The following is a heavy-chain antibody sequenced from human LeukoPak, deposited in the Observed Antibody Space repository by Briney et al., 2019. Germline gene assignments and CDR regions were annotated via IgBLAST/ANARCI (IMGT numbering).Heavy chain of an antibody. J-gene: IGHJ4*02. CDR2: ISSEGKTA. V-gene: IGHV3-64D*06. CDR3: VKDRWVDH. Sequence: GGSLRLSCSASGFIFSPYAMHWVRQAPGKGLEYVSSISSEGKTAYYADSVKGRFTISRDNSKNTLYLQMSSLRPEDTAVYYCVKDRWVDHWGQGTLVTVSS. D-gene: IGHD6-13*01. CDR1: GFIFSPYA.